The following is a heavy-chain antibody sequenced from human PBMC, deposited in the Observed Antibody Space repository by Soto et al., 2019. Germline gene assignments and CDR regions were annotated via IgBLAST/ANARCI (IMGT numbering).Heavy chain of an antibody. CDR1: GFTFSSYA. Sequence: SLRLSCAASGFTFSSYAMSWVRQAPGKGLEWVSAISGSGGSTYYADSVKGRFTISRDNSKNTLYLQMNSLRAEDTAVYYCAKKAPHYGDSEFYSGMDVGGQGTTVTVSS. CDR2: ISGSGGST. D-gene: IGHD4-17*01. CDR3: AKKAPHYGDSEFYSGMDV. J-gene: IGHJ6*02. V-gene: IGHV3-23*01.